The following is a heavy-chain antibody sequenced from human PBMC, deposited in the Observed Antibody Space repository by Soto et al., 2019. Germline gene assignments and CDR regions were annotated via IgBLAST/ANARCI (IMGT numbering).Heavy chain of an antibody. V-gene: IGHV4-39*01. CDR1: GGSISSSSYY. CDR2: IYYSGST. D-gene: IGHD3-9*01. CDR3: ARRSFDWLFSRWFDP. Sequence: SETLSHTCTVSGGSISSSSYYWGWIRQPPGKGLEWIGSIYYSGSTYYNPSLKSRVTISVDTSKNQFSLKLSSVTAADTAVYYCARRSFDWLFSRWFDPWGQGTLVPVSS. J-gene: IGHJ5*02.